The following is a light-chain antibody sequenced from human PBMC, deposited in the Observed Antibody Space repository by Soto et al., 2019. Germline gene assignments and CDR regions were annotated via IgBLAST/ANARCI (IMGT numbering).Light chain of an antibody. J-gene: IGKJ5*01. V-gene: IGKV3-15*01. CDR3: QQYTSWPPIT. CDR2: GAS. CDR1: QSVSSN. Sequence: DIVMRKSQDTLSVAPGERATICCRASQSVSSNLAWYQQKPRQAPTLLIYGASTRATGIPATFSGSGSGTEFTPTISRLQSEDFAFYYCQQYTSWPPITCGQGTRPAI.